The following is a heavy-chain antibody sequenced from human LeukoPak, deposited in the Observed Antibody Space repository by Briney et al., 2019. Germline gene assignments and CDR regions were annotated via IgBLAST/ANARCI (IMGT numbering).Heavy chain of an antibody. CDR3: VQDWAGGAFGS. V-gene: IGHV3-23*01. CDR2: ITSDSRGI. Sequence: GGSLRLSCVASGFRYSHYGMNWVRQAPGRGLEWVSGITSDSRGIYYADSVRGRFTIYRDNSKMTLYLQMDSLGVEDTALYYCVQDWAGGAFGSWGQGTLVTVSS. CDR1: GFRYSHYG. J-gene: IGHJ4*02. D-gene: IGHD3-10*01.